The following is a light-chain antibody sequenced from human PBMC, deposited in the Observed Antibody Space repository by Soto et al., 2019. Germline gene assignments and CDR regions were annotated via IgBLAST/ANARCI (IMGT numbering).Light chain of an antibody. CDR3: CAYAGSSTLYV. J-gene: IGLJ1*01. V-gene: IGLV2-23*01. CDR2: EAT. CDR1: SSDLGSYNL. Sequence: QSVLTQPASVSGSPGQSITIPCTGTSSDLGSYNLVSWYQQHPDKAPQLIIFEATQRPSGVSSRFSGSKSGNTASLTISGLQAEDEADYYCCAYAGSSTLYVFGTGNKVTV.